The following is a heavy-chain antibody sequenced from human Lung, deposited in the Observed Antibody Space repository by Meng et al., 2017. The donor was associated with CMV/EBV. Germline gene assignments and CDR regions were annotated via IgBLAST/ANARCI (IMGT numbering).Heavy chain of an antibody. CDR3: AREDYHDSTSYQDFDY. V-gene: IGHV1-2*02. CDR1: GYTFSDYY. D-gene: IGHD3-22*01. J-gene: IGHJ4*02. CDR2: INPNSGGT. Sequence: ASVXVSXXVSGYTFSDYYMHWVRQAPGQGLEWMGWINPNSGGTNYAQKFQGRVTMTRDTSISTAYMELSRLRSDDTAVYYYAREDYHDSTSYQDFDYWGQGTXVTVSS.